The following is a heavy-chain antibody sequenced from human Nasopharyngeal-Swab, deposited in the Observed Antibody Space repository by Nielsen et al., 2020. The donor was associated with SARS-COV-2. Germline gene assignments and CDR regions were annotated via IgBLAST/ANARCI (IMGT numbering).Heavy chain of an antibody. V-gene: IGHV4-30-4*01. D-gene: IGHD3-3*01. Sequence: WIRQPSGKGLEWIGYIYNSGSTYYNPSLKSRVTISVDTSKNQFSLKLSSVTAADTAVYSCAREYRRITIFGVVINGFDYWGQGTLVTVSS. CDR2: IYNSGST. CDR3: AREYRRITIFGVVINGFDY. J-gene: IGHJ4*02.